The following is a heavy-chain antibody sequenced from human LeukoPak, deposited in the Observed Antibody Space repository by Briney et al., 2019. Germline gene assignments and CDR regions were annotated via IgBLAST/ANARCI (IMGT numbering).Heavy chain of an antibody. Sequence: GGSLRLSCAASGFTFSYAMSWVRQAPGKGLEWVSAISVSGGSTYYADSVRGRFTISRDNSKSTLYLQMNSLRVDDTAVYYCTKVRSGSSNWALRVFDYWGQGALVTVSS. J-gene: IGHJ4*02. CDR2: ISVSGGST. CDR3: TKVRSGSSNWALRVFDY. V-gene: IGHV3-23*01. CDR1: GFTFSYA. D-gene: IGHD6-13*01.